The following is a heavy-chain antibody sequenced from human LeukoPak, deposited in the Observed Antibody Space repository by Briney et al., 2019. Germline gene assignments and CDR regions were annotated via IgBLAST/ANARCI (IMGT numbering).Heavy chain of an antibody. D-gene: IGHD4-17*01. CDR2: ISHIGRT. CDR1: GDSFSSHY. V-gene: IGHV4-59*11. CDR3: ARDLVTVTKGFDI. J-gene: IGHJ3*02. Sequence: SETLSLTCAVSGDSFSSHYWTWIRQSPGTGLEWIGYISHIGRTNYNPSLKSRVTISIDTSKNQFSLKLRSVTAADSAVYYCARDLVTVTKGFDIWGQGTMVSVSS.